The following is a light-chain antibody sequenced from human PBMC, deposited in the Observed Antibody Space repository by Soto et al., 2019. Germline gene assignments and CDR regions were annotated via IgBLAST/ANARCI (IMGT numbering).Light chain of an antibody. J-gene: IGLJ2*01. CDR2: SGN. CDR1: SSNVGSYT. CDR3: AACDDSLNGVV. V-gene: IGLV1-44*01. Sequence: QSVLTQPPSASGTPGQRVTISCSGSSSNVGSYTVYWYQQLPGTAPKVLIYSGNRRPSGVPARFSGSKSGTSASLAISGLQSEDEADYYCAACDDSLNGVVFGGGTQLTFL.